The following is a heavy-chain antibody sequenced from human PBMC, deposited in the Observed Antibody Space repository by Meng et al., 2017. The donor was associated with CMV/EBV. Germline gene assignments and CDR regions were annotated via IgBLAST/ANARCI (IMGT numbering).Heavy chain of an antibody. V-gene: IGHV3-74*01. D-gene: IGHD3-9*01. CDR1: GFTSSSYW. CDR3: ARGPLRYFDWLLSIPPNYYYYGMDV. CDR2: INSDGSST. Sequence: GGSLRLSCAASGFTSSSYWMHWVRQAPGKGLVWVSRINSDGSSTSYADSVKGRFTISRDNAKNTLYLQMNSLRAEDTAVYYCARGPLRYFDWLLSIPPNYYYYGMDVWGQGTTVTVSS. J-gene: IGHJ6*02.